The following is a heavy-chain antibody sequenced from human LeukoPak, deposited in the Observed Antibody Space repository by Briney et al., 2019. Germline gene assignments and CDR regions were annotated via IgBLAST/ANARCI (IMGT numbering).Heavy chain of an antibody. Sequence: GGSLRLSCAASGFTFSSYAMSWVRQAPGKGLEWVSAISGSGGSTYYADSVKGRFTISRDNSKNTLYLQMNSLRAEDTAVYYCARDRVVGATRGGPSDYWGQGTLVTVSS. D-gene: IGHD1-26*01. CDR2: ISGSGGST. J-gene: IGHJ4*02. CDR1: GFTFSSYA. CDR3: ARDRVVGATRGGPSDY. V-gene: IGHV3-23*01.